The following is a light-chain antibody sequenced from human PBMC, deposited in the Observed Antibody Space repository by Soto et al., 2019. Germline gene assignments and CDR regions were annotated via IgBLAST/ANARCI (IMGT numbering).Light chain of an antibody. CDR3: QAWDSSTARV. V-gene: IGLV3-9*01. J-gene: IGLJ3*02. CDR1: NIGSKN. Sequence: SYELTQPLSVSVALGQTARITCGENNIGSKNVHWYQQKPGQAPVLVIYRDSNRPSGIPERFSGSNSGNTATLTISRAQAGDEADNYCQAWDSSTARVFGGGTKLTVL. CDR2: RDS.